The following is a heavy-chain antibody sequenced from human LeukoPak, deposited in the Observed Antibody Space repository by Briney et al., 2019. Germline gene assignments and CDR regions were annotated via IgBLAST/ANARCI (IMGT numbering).Heavy chain of an antibody. CDR1: GGSISSSSYY. D-gene: IGHD3-22*01. CDR2: IYYSGTT. J-gene: IGHJ3*02. Sequence: SETLSLTCTVSGGSISSSSYYWGWIRQPPGKGLEWIGNIYYSGTTYYNPSLKSRVTISADTPKNQFSLKLSSVTAADTAVYYCASPYYYDGTGAFDIWGQGTMVTVSS. CDR3: ASPYYYDGTGAFDI. V-gene: IGHV4-39*01.